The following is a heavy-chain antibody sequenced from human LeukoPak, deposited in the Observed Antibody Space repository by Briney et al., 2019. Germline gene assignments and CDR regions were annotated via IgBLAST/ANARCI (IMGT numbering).Heavy chain of an antibody. CDR3: ARDKNSYEDY. Sequence: SETLSLTCTVSGYSISSGYYWGWIRQPPGKGLEWIGSIYHIGSTYYNPSLKSRVTISVDTSKNQFSLKLSSVTAADTAVYYCARDKNSYEDYWGQGTLVTVSS. V-gene: IGHV4-38-2*02. D-gene: IGHD5-18*01. CDR1: GYSISSGYY. J-gene: IGHJ4*02. CDR2: IYHIGST.